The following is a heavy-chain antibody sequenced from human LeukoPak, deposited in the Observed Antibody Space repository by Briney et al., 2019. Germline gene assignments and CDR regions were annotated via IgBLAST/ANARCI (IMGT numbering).Heavy chain of an antibody. V-gene: IGHV3-30*02. Sequence: GGSLRLSCAGSGFTFSSFGMHWVRQAPGKGLEWVAFIQHDGGNQYYADSVKGRFTISRDNSKNTLYLQMNSVRAEDTAVYYCARDRTWSGSHYFDYWGQGTLVTVSS. D-gene: IGHD3-3*01. CDR3: ARDRTWSGSHYFDY. CDR2: IQHDGGNQ. CDR1: GFTFSSFG. J-gene: IGHJ4*02.